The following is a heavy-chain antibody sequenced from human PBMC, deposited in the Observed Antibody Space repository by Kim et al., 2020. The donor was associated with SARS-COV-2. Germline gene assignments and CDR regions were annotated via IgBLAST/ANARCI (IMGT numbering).Heavy chain of an antibody. CDR3: AREKAYNSRSRWYHYYGMDV. CDR1: RFTFSNYW. CDR2: IKEDGSEK. J-gene: IGHJ6*02. Sequence: GGSLRLSCAASRFTFSNYWMTWVRQAPGKGLEWVANIKEDGSEKNYVDSVKGRFTISRDNAKNSLYLQMNSLRAEDTAVYYCAREKAYNSRSRWYHYYGMDVWGQGTTVTVSS. V-gene: IGHV3-7*03. D-gene: IGHD6-19*01.